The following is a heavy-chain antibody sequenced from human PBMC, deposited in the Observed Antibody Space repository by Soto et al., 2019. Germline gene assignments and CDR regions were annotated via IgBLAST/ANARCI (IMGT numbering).Heavy chain of an antibody. J-gene: IGHJ3*02. CDR3: AGIKRLPNAFDI. CDR1: GGTFSSYA. D-gene: IGHD1-20*01. V-gene: IGHV1-69*13. CDR2: IIPIFGTA. Sequence: GASVKVSCKASGGTFSSYAISWVRQAPGQGLEWMGGIIPIFGTANYAQKFQGRVTITADESTSTAYMELSSLRSEDTAVYYCAGIKRLPNAFDIWGQGTMITVSS.